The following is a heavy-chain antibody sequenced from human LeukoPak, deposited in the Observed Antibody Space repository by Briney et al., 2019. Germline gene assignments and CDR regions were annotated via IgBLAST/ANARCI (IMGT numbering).Heavy chain of an antibody. CDR3: TTLASGKYGMDV. CDR1: GFTFTNAW. J-gene: IGHJ6*02. CDR2: IKSKTDGGTI. D-gene: IGHD1-26*01. Sequence: GGSLRLSCAASGFTFTNAWMTWVRQAPGKGLEWVGRIKSKTDGGTIDYAAPAKGRFTISRDDSKNTLYLQMNGLKTEDTAAYYCTTLASGKYGMDVWGQGTTVTVSS. V-gene: IGHV3-15*01.